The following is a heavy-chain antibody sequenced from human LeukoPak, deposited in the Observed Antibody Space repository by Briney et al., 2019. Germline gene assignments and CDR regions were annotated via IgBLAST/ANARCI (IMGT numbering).Heavy chain of an antibody. Sequence: PGGSLRLSCAAPGFTFSTYCMNWVRQAPGKGLEWISSISSSSSYIYYADSVKGRFTISRDNAKNSLYLQMNSLRAEDTAVYYCARDVTVYAIHGYYYYYMDVWGKGTTVTVSS. D-gene: IGHD2-8*01. J-gene: IGHJ6*03. CDR3: ARDVTVYAIHGYYYYYMDV. CDR1: GFTFSTYC. CDR2: ISSSSSYI. V-gene: IGHV3-21*01.